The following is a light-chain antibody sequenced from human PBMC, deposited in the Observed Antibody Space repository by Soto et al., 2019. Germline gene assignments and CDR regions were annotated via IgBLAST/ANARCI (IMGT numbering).Light chain of an antibody. CDR2: DVI. V-gene: IGLV2-14*03. CDR3: SSYTSSGTYV. CDR1: SSDVGGYNY. J-gene: IGLJ1*01. Sequence: QSVLTQSASASGSPGQSITISCAGTSSDVGGYNYVSWYQQHPGKAPKLMIYDVINRPSGVSDRFSGSKSGNSASLTISGLQAQDEADYYCSSYTSSGTYVFGTGTKVTVL.